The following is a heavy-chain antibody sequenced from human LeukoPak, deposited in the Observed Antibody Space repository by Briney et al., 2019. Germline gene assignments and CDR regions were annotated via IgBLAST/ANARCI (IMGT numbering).Heavy chain of an antibody. V-gene: IGHV1-69*04. CDR3: ARVQPSGSYYKN. CDR2: IIPILGIA. J-gene: IGHJ4*02. CDR1: GGTFSGYA. D-gene: IGHD3-10*01. Sequence: ASVKVSCKASGGTFSGYAISWVRQAPGQGLEWMGRIIPILGIANYAQKFQGRVTITADKSKSTAYMELSSLRSEDTAVYYCARVQPSGSYYKNWGQGTLVTVSS.